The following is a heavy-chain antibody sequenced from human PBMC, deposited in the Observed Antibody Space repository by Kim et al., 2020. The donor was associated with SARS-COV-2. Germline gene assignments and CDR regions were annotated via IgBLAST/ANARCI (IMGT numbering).Heavy chain of an antibody. CDR1: GYTFTSYG. CDR3: AIPPVAGPPSTPDY. V-gene: IGHV1-18*01. J-gene: IGHJ4*02. D-gene: IGHD6-19*01. Sequence: ASVKVSCKASGYTFTSYGISWVRQAAGQGLEWMGWISAYNGNTNYAQKLQGRVTMTTDTSTSTAYMELRSLRSDDTAVYYCAIPPVAGPPSTPDYWGQGTLVTVSS. CDR2: ISAYNGNT.